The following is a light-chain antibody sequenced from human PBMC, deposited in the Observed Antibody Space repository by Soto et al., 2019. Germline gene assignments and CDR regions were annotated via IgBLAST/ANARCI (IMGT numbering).Light chain of an antibody. CDR2: DAS. CDR3: QQYNSFSLIT. V-gene: IGKV1-5*01. Sequence: DIQMTQSPSTLSASIGDRVTITCRASESIRTWLAWYQHKPGKAPKFLIYDASSLESGVPSRFSGTGSGTEFTLTISNLQPDDFATYFCQQYNSFSLITFGQGTRLEI. J-gene: IGKJ5*01. CDR1: ESIRTW.